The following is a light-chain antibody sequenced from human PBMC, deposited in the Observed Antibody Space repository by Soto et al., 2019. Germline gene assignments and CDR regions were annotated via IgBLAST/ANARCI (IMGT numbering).Light chain of an antibody. CDR2: GAS. CDR1: QNVNNR. Sequence: EIVMTQSPAMLSVSPGERATLSCRASQNVNNRLDWYQQKAGQPPRLLIYGASTRATGIPARFSGSGSGTEFTLTISSLQSEDFAVYYCQQFNSWPLLFGQGTKVEIK. CDR3: QQFNSWPLL. J-gene: IGKJ1*01. V-gene: IGKV3-15*01.